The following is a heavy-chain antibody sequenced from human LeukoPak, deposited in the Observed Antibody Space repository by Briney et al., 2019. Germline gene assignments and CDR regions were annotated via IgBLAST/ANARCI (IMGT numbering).Heavy chain of an antibody. CDR3: ARQAPSANWLGYYYYMDV. Sequence: SETLSLTCAVYGGSFSGYYWSWIRQPPGKGLEWIGEINHSGSTNYNPSLKSRVTISVDTSKNQFSLKLSSVTAADTAVYYCARQAPSANWLGYYYYMDVWGKGTTVTISS. V-gene: IGHV4-34*01. CDR2: INHSGST. D-gene: IGHD6-19*01. CDR1: GGSFSGYY. J-gene: IGHJ6*03.